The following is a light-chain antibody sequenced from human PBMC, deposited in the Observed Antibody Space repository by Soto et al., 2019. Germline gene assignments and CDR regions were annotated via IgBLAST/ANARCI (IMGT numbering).Light chain of an antibody. Sequence: QSVLTQPPSVSGTPGQRVTISCAGSSSNIGSNVVNWYQHLPGRAPKLLIYGHNQRPSGVPDRFSCSKSGTSASLAISGLQSEDEAEYYCAAWDDNLSGFYVFGTGTKLTVL. V-gene: IGLV1-44*01. CDR2: GHN. J-gene: IGLJ1*01. CDR3: AAWDDNLSGFYV. CDR1: SSNIGSNV.